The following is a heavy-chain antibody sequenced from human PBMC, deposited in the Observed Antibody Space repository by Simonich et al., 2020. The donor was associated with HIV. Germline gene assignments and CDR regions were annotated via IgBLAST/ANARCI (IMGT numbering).Heavy chain of an antibody. Sequence: EVQLLESGGGLVQPGGSLRLSCAASGFTFSSYDMSWVRKAPGKGMEWDSDISGSGGSTYYADSVKGRVTISRDNSKNTLYLQMNSLRAEDTAVYYCAKDRYYNFWSGYYDYWGQGTLVTVSS. J-gene: IGHJ4*02. CDR1: GFTFSSYD. V-gene: IGHV3-23*01. D-gene: IGHD3-3*01. CDR2: ISGSGGST. CDR3: AKDRYYNFWSGYYDY.